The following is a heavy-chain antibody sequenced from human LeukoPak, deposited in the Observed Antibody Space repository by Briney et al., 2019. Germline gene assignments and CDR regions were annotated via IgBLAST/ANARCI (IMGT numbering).Heavy chain of an antibody. CDR1: GYSFTSYW. Sequence: GKSLKISCQGSGYSFTSYWIVWVRQMPGQGLEYMGIIHPGDSNTKYSPSFEGQVIISVDKSISTAYLQWSSLKASDSAIYYCARRRGDTVAGPDYWGQGTLVTVSS. J-gene: IGHJ4*02. CDR2: IHPGDSNT. D-gene: IGHD6-19*01. CDR3: ARRRGDTVAGPDY. V-gene: IGHV5-51*01.